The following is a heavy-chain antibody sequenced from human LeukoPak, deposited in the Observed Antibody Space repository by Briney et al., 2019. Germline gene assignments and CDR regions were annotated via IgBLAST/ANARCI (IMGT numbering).Heavy chain of an antibody. CDR3: AKDVALGEYCSSTSCLGDSDS. D-gene: IGHD2-2*01. CDR1: GFTFSHYA. V-gene: IGHV3-23*01. Sequence: GGSLRLSCAASGFTFSHYAMSWVRQAPGKGLEWVSAITGSGDTTYYADSVKGRFTISRDNAKNPLYLQVNSLRAEDTAIYYCAKDVALGEYCSSTSCLGDSDSWGDGTMVTVSS. CDR2: ITGSGDTT. J-gene: IGHJ3*02.